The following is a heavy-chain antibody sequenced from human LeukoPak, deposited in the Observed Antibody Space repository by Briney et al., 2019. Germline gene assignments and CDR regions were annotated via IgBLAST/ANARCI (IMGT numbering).Heavy chain of an antibody. D-gene: IGHD2-2*03. CDR2: ISAYNGNT. J-gene: IGHJ4*02. CDR1: GYTFTSYG. CDR3: ASGYCSSTSCYYFDY. V-gene: IGHV1-18*01. Sequence: ASVKVSCKASGYTFTSYGISWVRQAPGQGLEWTGWISAYNGNTNYAQKLQGRVTMTTDTSTSTAYMELRSLRSDDTAVYYCASGYCSSTSCYYFDYWGQGTLVTVSS.